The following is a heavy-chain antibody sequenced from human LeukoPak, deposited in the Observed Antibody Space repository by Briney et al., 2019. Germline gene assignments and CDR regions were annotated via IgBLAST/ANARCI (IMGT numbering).Heavy chain of an antibody. D-gene: IGHD3-10*01. CDR1: GFAFSSFS. Sequence: GGSLRLSCAASGFAFSSFSMCWVRQTPGKGLEWVSVITGSGDSTSYADSVKGRFTISRDNSKNTVYLQMNSLTAEDTALYYCVKVVRDYIDYWGQGTLVTVSS. J-gene: IGHJ4*02. CDR3: VKVVRDYIDY. CDR2: ITGSGDST. V-gene: IGHV3-23*01.